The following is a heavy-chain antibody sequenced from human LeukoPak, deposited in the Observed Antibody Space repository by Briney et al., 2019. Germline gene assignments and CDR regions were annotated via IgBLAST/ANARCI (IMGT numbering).Heavy chain of an antibody. CDR1: GGLKRRCCYF. Sequence: SHTLSLPCNLSGGLKRRCCYFWPWSRKHPGEGLDWIGYTYYSGSSYYKPSLKSQVTISVDASKNQFSLKLSSVTDADTAVYCCARDARYYDFWGGYPGHHYYFMDVWGKGTTVTVSS. J-gene: IGHJ6*04. CDR2: TYYSGSS. D-gene: IGHD3-3*01. V-gene: IGHV4-31*01. CDR3: ARDARYYDFWGGYPGHHYYFMDV.